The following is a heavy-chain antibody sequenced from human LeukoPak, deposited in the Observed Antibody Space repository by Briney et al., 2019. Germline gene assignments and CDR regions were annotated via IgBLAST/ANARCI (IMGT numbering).Heavy chain of an antibody. CDR2: ISAGNGNT. V-gene: IGHV1-3*01. Sequence: GASVKVSCKASGYTFTSYAMHWVRQAPGQRLEWMGWISAGNGNTKYSQKFQGRVTITRDTSASTAYMELSSLRSEDTAVYYCARVSGSGGSKYYFDYWGQGTLVTVSS. J-gene: IGHJ4*02. D-gene: IGHD3-10*01. CDR1: GYTFTSYA. CDR3: ARVSGSGGSKYYFDY.